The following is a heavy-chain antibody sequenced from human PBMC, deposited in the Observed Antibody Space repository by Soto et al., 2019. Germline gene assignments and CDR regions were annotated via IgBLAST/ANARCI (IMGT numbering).Heavy chain of an antibody. Sequence: QVQLVQSGAEVKEPGASVTVSCRASGDRFTDDYMHWVRQAPGQGLEWMGWSNPNSGVTKYAQKFQGWVTMTRDTYIRTVYMQLSRLGFDDTAIYYCARESGGAPATLDYYYFYMDVWGTGTTVTVSS. CDR3: ARESGGAPATLDYYYFYMDV. V-gene: IGHV1-2*04. CDR1: GDRFTDDY. J-gene: IGHJ6*03. CDR2: SNPNSGVT. D-gene: IGHD1-26*01.